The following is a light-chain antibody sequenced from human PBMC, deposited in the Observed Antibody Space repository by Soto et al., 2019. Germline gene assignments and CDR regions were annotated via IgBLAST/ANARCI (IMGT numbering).Light chain of an antibody. Sequence: EIVLTQSPGTLSLSPGERATLSCRASQSVGSNLLAWYQQKRGQAPRLLILGASTRATGIPARFSGSGSGTEFTLSISSLQSEDFAVYYCQQRSNWPPLLTFGGGTKVDI. CDR2: GAS. V-gene: IGKV3-15*01. CDR1: QSVGSN. J-gene: IGKJ4*01. CDR3: QQRSNWPPLLT.